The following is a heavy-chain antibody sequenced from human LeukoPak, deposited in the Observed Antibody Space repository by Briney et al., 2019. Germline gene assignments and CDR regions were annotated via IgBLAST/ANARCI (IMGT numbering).Heavy chain of an antibody. CDR2: IAVGSGNT. Sequence: GTSVKVSCKATGFTFSTSSIQWVRQTRGQRLEWIGWIAVGSGNTKCAQKFQGRLTMTRDTSTDTVYMELTSLRSEDTAVYYCAREVMDNLRFDYWGQGTLVTVSS. J-gene: IGHJ4*02. D-gene: IGHD1-14*01. CDR3: AREVMDNLRFDY. V-gene: IGHV1-58*02. CDR1: GFTFSTSS.